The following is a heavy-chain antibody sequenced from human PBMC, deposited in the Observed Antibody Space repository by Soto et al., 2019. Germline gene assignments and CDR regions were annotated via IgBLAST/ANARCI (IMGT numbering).Heavy chain of an antibody. CDR1: GYTFTSYD. J-gene: IGHJ6*03. CDR3: ARGRGVGLGFLEWPPRRYYYMDV. D-gene: IGHD3-3*01. CDR2: MNPNSGNT. Sequence: QVQLVQSGAEVKKPGASVKVSCKASGYTFTSYDINWVRQATGQGLEWMGWMNPNSGNTGYAQKFQGRVTMTRNTSISTAYMERSSLRSEDTAVYYCARGRGVGLGFLEWPPRRYYYMDVWGKGTTVTVSS. V-gene: IGHV1-8*01.